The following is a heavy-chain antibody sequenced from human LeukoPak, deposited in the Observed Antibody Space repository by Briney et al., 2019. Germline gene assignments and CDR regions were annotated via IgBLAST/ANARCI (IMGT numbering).Heavy chain of an antibody. J-gene: IGHJ4*02. V-gene: IGHV1-24*01. D-gene: IGHD6-19*01. CDR3: ATDIMVRGPAVAGTRAYYFDY. Sequence: ASVKVSCKVSGYTLTELSMHWVRQAPGKGLEWMGGFDPEDGETIYAQKFQGRVTMTEDTSTDTAYMELSSLRSEDTAVYYCATDIMVRGPAVAGTRAYYFDYWGQGTLVTVSS. CDR1: GYTLTELS. CDR2: FDPEDGET.